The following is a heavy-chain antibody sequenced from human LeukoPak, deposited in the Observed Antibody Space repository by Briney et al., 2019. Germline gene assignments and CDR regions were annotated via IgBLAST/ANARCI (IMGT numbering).Heavy chain of an antibody. J-gene: IGHJ4*02. CDR2: IHHSGST. V-gene: IGHV4-38-2*02. CDR1: GYSISSGYY. Sequence: SETLSLTCTVSGYSISSGYYWGWFRQPPGKGLEWIGSIHHSGSTYYNPSLKSRVTISVDTSKNQFSLKLSSVTAADTAVYYCARVPPKYCSSTSCHIDYWGQGTLVTVSS. CDR3: ARVPPKYCSSTSCHIDY. D-gene: IGHD2-2*02.